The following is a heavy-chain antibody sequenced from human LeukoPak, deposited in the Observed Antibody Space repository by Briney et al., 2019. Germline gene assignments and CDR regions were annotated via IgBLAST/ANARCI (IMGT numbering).Heavy chain of an antibody. CDR2: INPKTGGT. J-gene: IGHJ4*02. CDR1: GFTFTDYF. CDR3: ARVRIWFGEFPFDS. D-gene: IGHD3-10*01. Sequence: ASVKVSCKASGFTFTDYFIHWVRQAPGQGLQWLGWINPKTGGTDYAQDFQDRVTMTLDTSITTAYMDLGRLTSDDTALYYCARVRIWFGEFPFDSWGQGTLVTVSS. V-gene: IGHV1-2*02.